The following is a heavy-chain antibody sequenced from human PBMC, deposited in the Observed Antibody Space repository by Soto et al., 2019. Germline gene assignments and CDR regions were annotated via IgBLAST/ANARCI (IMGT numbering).Heavy chain of an antibody. Sequence: GGSLRLSCAASGFTFSSYGMHWVRQAPGKGLEWVAVIWYDGSNKYYADSVKGRFTISRDNSKNTLYLQMNSLRAEDTAVYYCARGRVLRYFDWSPPTATLFDYWGQGTLVTVSS. CDR1: GFTFSSYG. D-gene: IGHD3-9*01. V-gene: IGHV3-33*01. CDR2: IWYDGSNK. J-gene: IGHJ4*02. CDR3: ARGRVLRYFDWSPPTATLFDY.